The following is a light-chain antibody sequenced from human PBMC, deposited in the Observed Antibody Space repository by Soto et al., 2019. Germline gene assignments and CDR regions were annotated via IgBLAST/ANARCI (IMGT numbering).Light chain of an antibody. CDR2: GNS. CDR3: QSHDSSLSGFYV. J-gene: IGLJ1*01. CDR1: SSNIGADYD. Sequence: QSALTQPPSVSGAPGQRVTISCTGSSSNIGADYDVHWYQHLPGTAPKLLIYGNSNRPSGVPDRFSGSKSGTSASLAITGLQAEDEADYYCQSHDSSLSGFYVFGTGTKLTVL. V-gene: IGLV1-40*01.